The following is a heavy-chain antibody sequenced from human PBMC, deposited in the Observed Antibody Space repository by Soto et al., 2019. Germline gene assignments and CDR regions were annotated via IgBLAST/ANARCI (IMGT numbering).Heavy chain of an antibody. V-gene: IGHV3-23*01. CDR1: GVTCISYA. Sequence: AGGSLRLSCAASGVTCISYAMNWVRQAPGKGLEWVSLISGSGDSTYYADSVKGRFSISRDNSENTLYLQMNSLRVEDTAVYYCSKGPNGRITPGKYWGQGTPVTVSS. J-gene: IGHJ4*02. CDR3: SKGPNGRITPGKY. CDR2: ISGSGDST. D-gene: IGHD2-8*01.